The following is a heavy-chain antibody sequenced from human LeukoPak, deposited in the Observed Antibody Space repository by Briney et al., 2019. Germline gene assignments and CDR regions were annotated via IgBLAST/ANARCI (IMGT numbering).Heavy chain of an antibody. CDR3: AKDDAWLQFGE. CDR2: ISSRGDIT. J-gene: IGHJ4*02. Sequence: TGGSLRLSCAASGFTFSSHGMNWVRQAPGKGLEWVSGISSRGDITYYADSVKGRFTVSRDNFKNTLYLEVISLTAEDTAVYYCAKDDAWLQFGEWCQGTLVTVSS. CDR1: GFTFSSHG. D-gene: IGHD3-10*01. V-gene: IGHV3-23*01.